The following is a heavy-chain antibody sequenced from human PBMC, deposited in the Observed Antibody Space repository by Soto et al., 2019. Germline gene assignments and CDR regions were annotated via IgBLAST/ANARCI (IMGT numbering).Heavy chain of an antibody. CDR3: AHTLVAGFGYSFAY. J-gene: IGHJ4*02. Sequence: QITLKESGPTLVKPTQTLTLTCTFSGFSLSTTRVGVGWIRQPPGKALEWLALIYWDDDKRYSPFLKSRLTSTTDTPKHPVVLTMPTMYPLDTATYFCAHTLVAGFGYSFAYWAQATLVTVSS. D-gene: IGHD6-19*01. V-gene: IGHV2-5*02. CDR1: GFSLSTTRVG. CDR2: IYWDDDK.